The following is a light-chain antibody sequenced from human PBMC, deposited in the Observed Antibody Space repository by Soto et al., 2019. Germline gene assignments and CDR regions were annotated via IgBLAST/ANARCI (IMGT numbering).Light chain of an antibody. CDR1: QSVSSSY. CDR3: QQNGTSPRHT. J-gene: IGKJ2*01. V-gene: IGKV3-20*01. CDR2: GAS. Sequence: EIVLTQSPGTLSLSPGERATLSCRASQSVSSSYLAWYQQKPGQAPRLLIYGASSRATGIPDRFSGSGSGIDFPLTISRLEPEVLAVYSCQQNGTSPRHTLAQGTKRDIK.